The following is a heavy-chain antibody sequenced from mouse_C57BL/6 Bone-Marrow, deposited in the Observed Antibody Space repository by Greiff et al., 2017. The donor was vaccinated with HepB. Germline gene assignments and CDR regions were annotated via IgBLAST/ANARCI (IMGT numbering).Heavy chain of an antibody. D-gene: IGHD6-1*01. J-gene: IGHJ4*01. V-gene: IGHV1-82*01. Sequence: VQLQQSGPELVKPGASVKISCKASGYAFSSSWMNWVKQRPGKGLEWIGRIYPGDGDTNYNGKFKGKATLTADKSSSTAYMQLSSLTSEDSAVYFCARGIGASHAMDYWGQGTSVTVSS. CDR1: GYAFSSSW. CDR3: ARGIGASHAMDY. CDR2: IYPGDGDT.